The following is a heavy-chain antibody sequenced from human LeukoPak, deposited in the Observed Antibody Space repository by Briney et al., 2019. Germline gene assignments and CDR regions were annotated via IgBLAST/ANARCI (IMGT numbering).Heavy chain of an antibody. J-gene: IGHJ4*02. Sequence: SVKVSCKASGGTFSSYAISWVRQAPGQGLEWMGGIIPIFGTANYAQKFQGRVTITADESTSAAYMELSSLRSEDTAVYYCAREEPCSGGSCYYFDYWGQGTLVTVSS. CDR2: IIPIFGTA. V-gene: IGHV1-69*13. D-gene: IGHD2-15*01. CDR1: GGTFSSYA. CDR3: AREEPCSGGSCYYFDY.